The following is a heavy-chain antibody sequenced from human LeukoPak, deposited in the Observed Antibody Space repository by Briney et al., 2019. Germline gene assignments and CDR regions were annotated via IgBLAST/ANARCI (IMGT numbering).Heavy chain of an antibody. CDR2: ISSSGSTI. D-gene: IGHD6-19*01. Sequence: GGSLRLSCAASGFTFSSYEMNWVRQAPGKGLEWVSYISSSGSTIYYADSVKGRFTISRDNAKNSLYLQMNSLRAEDTAVYYCARSIAVAADYWGQGTLVTVSS. CDR1: GFTFSSYE. J-gene: IGHJ4*02. CDR3: ARSIAVAADY. V-gene: IGHV3-48*03.